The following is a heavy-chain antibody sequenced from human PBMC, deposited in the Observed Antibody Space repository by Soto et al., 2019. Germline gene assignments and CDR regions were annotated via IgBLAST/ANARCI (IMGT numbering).Heavy chain of an antibody. V-gene: IGHV1-8*01. D-gene: IGHD6-13*01. J-gene: IGHJ6*02. CDR1: GYTFTSYD. Sequence: QVQLVQSGAEVKKPGASVKVSCKASGYTFTSYDINWVRQATGQGLEWMGWVNPNSGNTGYAQKFQGRVTMTRNTSISTAYMELSSLRSEDTAVYYCARPHSPYYCYGMDVWGQGTTVTVSS. CDR3: ARPHSPYYCYGMDV. CDR2: VNPNSGNT.